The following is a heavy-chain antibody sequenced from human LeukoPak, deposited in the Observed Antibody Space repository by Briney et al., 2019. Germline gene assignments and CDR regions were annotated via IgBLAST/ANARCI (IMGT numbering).Heavy chain of an antibody. J-gene: IGHJ5*02. CDR1: GGTFSSYA. CDR2: IIPIFGTA. V-gene: IGHV1-69*05. CDR3: ARSSVTMIVVSWFDP. Sequence: SVKVSCKASGGTFSSYAISWVRQAPGQGLEWMGGIIPIFGTANYAQKFQDRVTITTDESTSTAYMELSSLRSEDTAVYYCARSSVTMIVVSWFDPWGQGTLVTVSS. D-gene: IGHD3-22*01.